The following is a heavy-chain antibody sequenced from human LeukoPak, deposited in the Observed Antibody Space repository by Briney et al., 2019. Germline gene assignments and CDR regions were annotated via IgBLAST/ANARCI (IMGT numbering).Heavy chain of an antibody. Sequence: ASVKVSCKASGFTFTRSDINWVRQATGQGLEWMGWMNPNNGNTGYAQTFQGRVTMTRDTFTSTAYMELRSLTSEDTAVYYCVRDGEGLAISVNYWFDLWGQGTLVTVSS. J-gene: IGHJ5*02. CDR1: GFTFTRSD. V-gene: IGHV1-8*01. CDR2: MNPNNGNT. D-gene: IGHD3-10*01. CDR3: VRDGEGLAISVNYWFDL.